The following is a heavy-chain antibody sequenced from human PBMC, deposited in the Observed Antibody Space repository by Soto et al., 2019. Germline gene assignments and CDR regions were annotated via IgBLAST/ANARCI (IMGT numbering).Heavy chain of an antibody. CDR2: TIPIIGTT. Sequence: QVQLVQSGAEVKKPGSSVKVSCKASGDTLSHYAISWVRQVPGQGLEWMGGTIPIIGTTDYAQKFQGRVTITADESTTTSYMELNRLRSDDTAVYFCARDVNPYYGPGSLHGYFDYWGQGTLVTVSS. J-gene: IGHJ4*02. CDR3: ARDVNPYYGPGSLHGYFDY. V-gene: IGHV1-69*01. CDR1: GDTLSHYA. D-gene: IGHD3-10*01.